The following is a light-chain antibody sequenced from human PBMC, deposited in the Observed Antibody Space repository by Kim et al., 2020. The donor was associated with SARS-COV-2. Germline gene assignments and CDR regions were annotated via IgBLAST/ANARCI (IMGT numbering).Light chain of an antibody. V-gene: IGLV1-44*01. J-gene: IGLJ3*02. CDR1: ISNIGRNV. CDR2: SND. CDR3: AAWDDSLKGSV. Sequence: GQGGSISCSGSISNIGRNVGNWYQQLRGTAPKLLMYSNDCRPSGVPDRFSGSKSGTSASLAISGLQSEDEADYYCAAWDDSLKGSVFGGGTQLTVL.